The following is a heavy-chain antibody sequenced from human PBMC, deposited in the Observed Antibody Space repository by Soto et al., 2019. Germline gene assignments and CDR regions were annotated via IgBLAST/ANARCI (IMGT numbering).Heavy chain of an antibody. CDR3: ARDGGWLQLNEDYFDY. CDR1: VFTFSSYA. CDR2: ISYDGSNK. Sequence: PGGSLRLSCAASVFTFSSYAMHWVRQAPGKGLEWVAVISYDGSNKYYADSVEGRFTISRDNSKNTLYLQMNSLRAEDTAVYYCARDGGWLQLNEDYFDYWGQGTLVTVSS. J-gene: IGHJ4*02. D-gene: IGHD5-12*01. V-gene: IGHV3-30-3*01.